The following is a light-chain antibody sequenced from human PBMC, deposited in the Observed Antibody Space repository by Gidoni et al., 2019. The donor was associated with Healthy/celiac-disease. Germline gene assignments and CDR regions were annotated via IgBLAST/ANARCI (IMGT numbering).Light chain of an antibody. CDR3: QQSYSTP. Sequence: DIQLTQSPSSLSASVGDRVTITCRASQSISSYLNWYQQKPGKAPKLLIYAASSLQSGVPSRFSGSGSGTDFTLTISNLHPEDFATYYSQQSYSTPFGPGTKVEIK. J-gene: IGKJ3*01. CDR1: QSISSY. V-gene: IGKV1-39*01. CDR2: AAS.